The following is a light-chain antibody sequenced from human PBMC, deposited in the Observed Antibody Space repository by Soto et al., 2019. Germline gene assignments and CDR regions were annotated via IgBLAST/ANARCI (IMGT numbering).Light chain of an antibody. J-gene: IGKJ1*01. CDR1: QSVSSN. Sequence: EIVMTQSPATLSVSPGERATRSCRASQSVSSNLAWYQQKPGQAPRLLIYGASTRATGIPARFSGSGSGTEFTLTISSLQYEDFAVYYWQHYNNWPRTFGQGTKVEIK. V-gene: IGKV3-15*01. CDR3: QHYNNWPRT. CDR2: GAS.